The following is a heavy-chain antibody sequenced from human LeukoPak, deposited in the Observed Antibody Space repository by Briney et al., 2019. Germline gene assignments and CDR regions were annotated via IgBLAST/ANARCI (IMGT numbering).Heavy chain of an antibody. CDR2: IYTRGST. V-gene: IGHV4-4*07. CDR1: GGSISNDY. J-gene: IGHJ3*02. CDR3: ARLRARAFDI. Sequence: SETLSLTCTVSGGSISNDYWSWIRQAAGKELEWIGRIYTRGSTNYNPSLKSRVTISLDKSKKQFSLNLNSVTAADTAVYYCARLRARAFDIWGQGTMVTVSS. D-gene: IGHD3-16*01.